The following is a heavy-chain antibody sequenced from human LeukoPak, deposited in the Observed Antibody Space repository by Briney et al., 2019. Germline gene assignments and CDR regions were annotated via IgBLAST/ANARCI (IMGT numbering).Heavy chain of an antibody. CDR1: GFTFSSYA. D-gene: IGHD6-13*01. CDR2: ISGSGGST. CDR3: AKSGRSYSSSWPIFPH. J-gene: IGHJ4*02. V-gene: IGHV3-23*01. Sequence: GGSLRLSCAASGFTFSSYAMSWVRQAPGKGLEWVSAISGSGGSTYYADSVKGRFTISRDNSKNTLYLQMNSLRAEDTAVYYCAKSGRSYSSSWPIFPHWGQGTLVTVSS.